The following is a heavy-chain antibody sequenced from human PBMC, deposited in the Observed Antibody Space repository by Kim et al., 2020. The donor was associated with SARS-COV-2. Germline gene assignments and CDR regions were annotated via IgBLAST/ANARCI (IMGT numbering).Heavy chain of an antibody. J-gene: IGHJ4*02. D-gene: IGHD6-19*01. CDR2: ITYDGSNK. V-gene: IGHV3-30*04. CDR1: GFTFSSYA. CDR3: ARDKQWLGFEYYFDY. Sequence: GGSLRLSCAASGFTFSSYAMHWVRQSPGKGLEWVAVITYDGSNKYYADSVKGRFTISRDNSKNTLYLQMNSLRAEDTAVYYCARDKQWLGFEYYFDYCGQGTLVTVSS.